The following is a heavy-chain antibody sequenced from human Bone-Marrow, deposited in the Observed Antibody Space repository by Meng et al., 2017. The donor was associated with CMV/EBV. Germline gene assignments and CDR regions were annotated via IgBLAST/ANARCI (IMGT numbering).Heavy chain of an antibody. Sequence: SGPTLVKPTQTLTLTCTFSGFSLSTSGMRVSWIRQPPGKALEWLARIDWDDDKFYSTSLKTRLTISKDTSKNQVVLTMTNMDPVDTATYYCARSEQQLVIGGFDPWGQGTLVTVSS. J-gene: IGHJ5*02. CDR1: GFSLSTSGMR. CDR2: IDWDDDK. V-gene: IGHV2-70D*14. D-gene: IGHD6-13*01. CDR3: ARSEQQLVIGGFDP.